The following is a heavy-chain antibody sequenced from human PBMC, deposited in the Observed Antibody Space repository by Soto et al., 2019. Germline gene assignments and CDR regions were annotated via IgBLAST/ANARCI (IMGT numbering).Heavy chain of an antibody. D-gene: IGHD5-12*01. CDR2: SFYSGST. CDR3: EREAEYSRLDC. J-gene: IGHJ4*02. Sequence: SETLSLTCTVSGDPVSSGSYYWTWIRQPPGKGLEWIGYSFYSGSTSYSPSLKSRVTISVDTSKNQFSLRLTSVTAADTALYYCEREAEYSRLDCWGLGSLVTVSS. V-gene: IGHV4-61*01. CDR1: GDPVSSGSYY.